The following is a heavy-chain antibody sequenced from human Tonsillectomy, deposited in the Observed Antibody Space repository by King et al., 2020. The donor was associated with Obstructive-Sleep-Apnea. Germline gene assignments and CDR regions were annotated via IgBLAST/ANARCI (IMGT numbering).Heavy chain of an antibody. CDR1: GITFSSYS. V-gene: IGHV3-48*01. CDR3: VPGVGFDY. CDR2: ITSSSDNI. D-gene: IGHD1-26*01. J-gene: IGHJ4*02. Sequence: QLVQSGGGLVQPGESLRLSCAASGITFSSYSMHWVRQAPGKGLEWVSSITSSSDNIYYADSVKGRFTISRDNAKRSLYLQMNSLRAEDTAVYYCVPGVGFDYWGQGTLVTVSS.